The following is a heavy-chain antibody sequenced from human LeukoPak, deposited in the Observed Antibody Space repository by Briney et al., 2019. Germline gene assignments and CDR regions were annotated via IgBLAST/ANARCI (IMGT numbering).Heavy chain of an antibody. V-gene: IGHV3-15*01. J-gene: IGHJ4*02. D-gene: IGHD3-3*01. Sequence: MSGGSLRLSCAASGFTFSNAWMSWVRQAPGKGMKWVGRIKSKTEGGTTDYAAPVKGRFTIARDDSKNTLYLQMNSLKTEDTAVYYCTTAIFGVLIWDYWGQGTLVTVSS. CDR2: IKSKTEGGTT. CDR3: TTAIFGVLIWDY. CDR1: GFTFSNAW.